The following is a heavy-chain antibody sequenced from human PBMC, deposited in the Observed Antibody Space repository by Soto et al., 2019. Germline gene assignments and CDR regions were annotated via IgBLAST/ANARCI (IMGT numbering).Heavy chain of an antibody. J-gene: IGHJ4*02. CDR1: GFTVSTNY. V-gene: IGHV3-53*01. CDR2: TYSGGNT. D-gene: IGHD3-16*01. CDR3: ARAKRGGFDY. Sequence: EVQLVESGGGLIQPGGSLRLSCAASGFTVSTNYVSWLRQAPGKGLELVSFTYSGGNTDYADSVKGRFTTSRDNSKNTLYLQMNSRRAEDAAVYFCARAKRGGFDYWGQGTLVTVS.